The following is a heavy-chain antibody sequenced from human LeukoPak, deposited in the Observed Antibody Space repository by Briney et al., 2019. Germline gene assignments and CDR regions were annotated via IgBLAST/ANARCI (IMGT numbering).Heavy chain of an antibody. CDR3: AELGITMIGGV. V-gene: IGHV3-48*03. D-gene: IGHD3-10*02. CDR2: ISSSGSTI. Sequence: GGSLRLSCAASGFTFSSYEMNWVRQAPGQGLEWVSYISSSGSTIYYADSVKGRFTISRDNAKNSLYLQMNSLRAEDTAVYYCAELGITMIGGVWGKVTTVTISS. J-gene: IGHJ6*04. CDR1: GFTFSSYE.